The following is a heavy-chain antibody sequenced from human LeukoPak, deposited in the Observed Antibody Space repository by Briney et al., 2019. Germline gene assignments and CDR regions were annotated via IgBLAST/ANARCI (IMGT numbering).Heavy chain of an antibody. CDR3: ARGDFDWKPRYDP. Sequence: PSETLSLTCGVSGGAISAHYWNWIRQPPGKGLEWIGFVQYTGISKYHPSLKSRVNMSVDTSRKQVSLTLSSVTAADTAVYYCARGDFDWKPRYDPWGQGTLVAVST. J-gene: IGHJ4*02. CDR1: GGAISAHY. CDR2: VQYTGIS. D-gene: IGHD3-9*01. V-gene: IGHV4-59*11.